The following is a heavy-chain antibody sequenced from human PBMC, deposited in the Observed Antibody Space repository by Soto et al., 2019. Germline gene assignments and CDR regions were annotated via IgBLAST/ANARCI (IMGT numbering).Heavy chain of an antibody. V-gene: IGHV4-39*01. D-gene: IGHD1-26*01. CDR2: FYYNGNT. CDR1: GDSISSGSAY. J-gene: IGHJ4*01. CDR3: ARHLGPTGPNY. Sequence: ASETLSLTCTVSGDSISSGSAYWGWVRQPPGKGLEWIGSFYYNGNTHYNPSLKSRATISVDTSKNQFSLKLSSVTATDRAVYYCARHLGPTGPNYWGQGTLVT.